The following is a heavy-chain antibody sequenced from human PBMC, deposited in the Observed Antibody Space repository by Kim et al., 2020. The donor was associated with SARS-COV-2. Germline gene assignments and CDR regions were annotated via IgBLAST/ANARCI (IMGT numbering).Heavy chain of an antibody. CDR3: ARDRLLNSYYSYGGDV. Sequence: SVKGRFTISRDNSKKTLFLEMNSLRPEDTAVYFCARDRLLNSYYSYGGDVWGQGTAVTVSS. V-gene: IGHV3-30*01. J-gene: IGHJ6*02. D-gene: IGHD2-15*01.